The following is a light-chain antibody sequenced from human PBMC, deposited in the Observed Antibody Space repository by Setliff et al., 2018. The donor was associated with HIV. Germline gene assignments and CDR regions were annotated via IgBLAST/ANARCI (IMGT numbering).Light chain of an antibody. J-gene: IGLJ2*01. V-gene: IGLV2-23*02. CDR2: EDN. CDR1: NSDVGSYNL. Sequence: QSVLTQPASVSGSPGQSTTITCTGTNSDVGSYNLVSWYQHHPGKAPKLIIYEDNKRPSGVSNRFSGSKSGNTASLTISGLQAEDEADYHCCSYAGSSSFQFGGGTSGPS. CDR3: CSYAGSSSFQ.